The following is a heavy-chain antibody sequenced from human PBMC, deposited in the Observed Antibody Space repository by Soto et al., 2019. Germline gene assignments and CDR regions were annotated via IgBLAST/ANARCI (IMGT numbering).Heavy chain of an antibody. J-gene: IGHJ4*02. Sequence: GGSLRLSCAASGFTFSSYAMSWVRQAPGKGLEWVSAISGSGGRTYYADSVKGRFTISRDNSKNTLYLQMNSLRAEDTAVYYCAKRGYDYGDYMHDYWGQGTLVTVSS. D-gene: IGHD2-21*01. CDR2: ISGSGGRT. V-gene: IGHV3-23*01. CDR3: AKRGYDYGDYMHDY. CDR1: GFTFSSYA.